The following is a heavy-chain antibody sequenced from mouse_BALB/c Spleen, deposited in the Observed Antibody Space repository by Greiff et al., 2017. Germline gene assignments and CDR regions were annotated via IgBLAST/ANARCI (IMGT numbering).Heavy chain of an antibody. Sequence: EVKLVESGGGLVQPGGSLKLSCAASGFTFSSYGMSWVRQTPDKRLELVATINSNGGSTYYPDSVKGRFTISRDNAKNTLYLQMSSLKSEDTAMYYCANIYYDYDGFAYWGQGTLVTVSA. CDR2: INSNGGST. J-gene: IGHJ3*01. CDR3: ANIYYDYDGFAY. V-gene: IGHV5-6-3*01. CDR1: GFTFSSYG. D-gene: IGHD2-4*01.